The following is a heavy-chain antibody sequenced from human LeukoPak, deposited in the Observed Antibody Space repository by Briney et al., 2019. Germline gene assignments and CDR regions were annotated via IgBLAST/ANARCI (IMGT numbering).Heavy chain of an antibody. CDR3: ARGPATYGDYVSPFDY. D-gene: IGHD4-17*01. Sequence: TSETLSLTCAVYGGSFSGYYWSWIRQPPGKGLEWIGYIHYSGSTNYNPSLKSRVTISVDTSKNQFSLKLSSVTAADTAVYYCARGPATYGDYVSPFDYWGQGTLVTVSS. CDR1: GGSFSGYY. CDR2: IHYSGST. V-gene: IGHV4-59*01. J-gene: IGHJ4*02.